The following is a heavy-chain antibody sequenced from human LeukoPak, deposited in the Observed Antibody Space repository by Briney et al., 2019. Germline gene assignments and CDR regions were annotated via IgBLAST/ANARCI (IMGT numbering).Heavy chain of an antibody. D-gene: IGHD2/OR15-2a*01. CDR1: GGSISDYY. CDR3: AKTPARSNYYGMDV. J-gene: IGHJ6*02. Sequence: PSETLSLTCTASGGSISDYYWSWIRQPPGKGLEWIGDIYSSGSPNYNPSLKSRVTISVDTSKSQFSLKLSSVTAADTAVYYCAKTPARSNYYGMDVWGQGTTVTVSS. CDR2: IYSSGSP. V-gene: IGHV4-59*08.